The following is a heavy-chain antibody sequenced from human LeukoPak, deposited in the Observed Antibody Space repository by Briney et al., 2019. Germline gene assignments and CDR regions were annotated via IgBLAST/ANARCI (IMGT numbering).Heavy chain of an antibody. V-gene: IGHV4-59*01. J-gene: IGHJ4*02. CDR3: AGEYSSSGWYRGSPRLDY. CDR1: GGSISSYY. Sequence: SETPSLTCTVSGGSISSYYWSWIRQPPGKGLEWIGYIYYSGSTNYNPSLKSRVTISVDTSKNQFSLKLSSVTAADTAVYYCAGEYSSSGWYRGSPRLDYWGQGTLVTVSS. D-gene: IGHD6-19*01. CDR2: IYYSGST.